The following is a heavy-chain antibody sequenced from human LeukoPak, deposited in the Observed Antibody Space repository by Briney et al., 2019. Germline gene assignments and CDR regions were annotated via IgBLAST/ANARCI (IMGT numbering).Heavy chain of an antibody. V-gene: IGHV1-2*02. Sequence: GASVKVSCKASGYTFTDYYVHWVGQAPGPGLEWVGWINPNSGSTKYAQKFQGRVTMTRDTSFSTAHMELISLRSDDAAVYYCARETPRVVTRNGLDIWGQGTMVTVFS. CDR2: INPNSGST. D-gene: IGHD4-23*01. J-gene: IGHJ3*02. CDR3: ARETPRVVTRNGLDI. CDR1: GYTFTDYY.